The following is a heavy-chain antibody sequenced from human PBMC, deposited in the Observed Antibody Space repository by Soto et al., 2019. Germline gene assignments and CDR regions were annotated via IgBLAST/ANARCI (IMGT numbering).Heavy chain of an antibody. J-gene: IGHJ6*02. Sequence: GGSLRLSCAASGFTFSSYAMSWVRQAPGKGLEWVSAISGSGGSTYYADSVKGRCTISRDNSKNTLYLQMNSLRAEDTAVYYCAKALDGPNYYYYGMDVWGQGTTVTVSS. V-gene: IGHV3-23*01. CDR1: GFTFSSYA. CDR3: AKALDGPNYYYYGMDV. CDR2: ISGSGGST.